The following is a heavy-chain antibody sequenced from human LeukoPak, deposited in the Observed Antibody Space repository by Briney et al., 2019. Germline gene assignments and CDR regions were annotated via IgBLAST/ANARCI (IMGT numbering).Heavy chain of an antibody. V-gene: IGHV3-30-3*01. CDR3: ARSGGLQKFDY. Sequence: GGSLRLSCAASEFTFSNYALHWVRQAPGKGLQWVAVISYDGSTIHYADSVKGRFIISRDTSKNTLYLQMNSLRAEDTAVYYCARSGGLQKFDYWGQGTLVTVSS. J-gene: IGHJ4*02. D-gene: IGHD4-11*01. CDR2: ISYDGSTI. CDR1: EFTFSNYA.